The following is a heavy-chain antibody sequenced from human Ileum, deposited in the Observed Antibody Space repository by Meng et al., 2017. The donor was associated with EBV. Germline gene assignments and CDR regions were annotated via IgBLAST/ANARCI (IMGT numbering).Heavy chain of an antibody. CDR3: ARGAYRGTVTTPSGN. CDR2: INAGNGNT. V-gene: IGHV1-3*01. Sequence: GQLWHAGAEVKKPGASVKVSCKASGYTFTSYAMHWVRQAPGQRLEWMGWINAGNGNTKYSQKFQGRVTITRDTSASTAYMELSSLRSEDTAVYYCARGAYRGTVTTPSGNWGQGTLVTVSS. CDR1: GYTFTSYA. D-gene: IGHD4-17*01. J-gene: IGHJ4*02.